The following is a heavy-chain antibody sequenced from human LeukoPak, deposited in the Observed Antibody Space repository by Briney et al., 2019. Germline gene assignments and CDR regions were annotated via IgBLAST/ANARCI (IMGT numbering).Heavy chain of an antibody. V-gene: IGHV3-30*03. CDR2: ISYDGSNK. CDR1: GFTVSSNY. CDR3: ARAQRGGMTTVTIIDY. Sequence: GGSLRLSCAASGFTVSSNYMSWVRQAPGKGLEWVAVISYDGSNKYYADSVKGRFTISRDNSKNAPYLQMNSLRAEDTAVYYCARAQRGGMTTVTIIDYWGQGTLVTVSS. D-gene: IGHD4-17*01. J-gene: IGHJ4*02.